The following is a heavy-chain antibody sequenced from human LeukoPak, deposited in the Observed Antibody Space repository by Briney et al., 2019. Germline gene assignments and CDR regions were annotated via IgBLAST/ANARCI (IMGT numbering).Heavy chain of an antibody. CDR3: ARENWGDAFDI. V-gene: IGHV3-48*03. CDR2: ISSSGRNT. Sequence: GGSLRVSCVASGFTFSSFEMNWVRQAPGKGLEWVSYISSSGRNTYYPDSVKGRFTISRDNAKSSLYLQMNSLRAEDTAVYYCARENWGDAFDIWGQGTMVTVSS. J-gene: IGHJ3*02. CDR1: GFTFSSFE. D-gene: IGHD7-27*01.